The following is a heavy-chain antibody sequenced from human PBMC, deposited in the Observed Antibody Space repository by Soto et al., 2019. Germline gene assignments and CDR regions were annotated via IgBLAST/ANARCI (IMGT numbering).Heavy chain of an antibody. CDR1: GDSISSGGYS. CDR3: ARDSRSGYYLEY. Sequence: QLQLQESGSGLVKPSQTLSLTCAVSGDSISSGGYSWNWIRQPPGKGLEWIGYIYHSGGTDYKPSLKSRVTITVDSSNNQFSLKLNSVTAADTAVYYCARDSRSGYYLEYWGQGTLVTVSS. V-gene: IGHV4-30-2*01. D-gene: IGHD3-22*01. J-gene: IGHJ4*02. CDR2: IYHSGGT.